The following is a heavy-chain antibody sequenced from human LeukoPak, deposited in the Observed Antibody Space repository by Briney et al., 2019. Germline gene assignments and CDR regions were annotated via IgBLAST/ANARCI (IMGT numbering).Heavy chain of an antibody. CDR3: ARDYGDYAGLLFDP. J-gene: IGHJ5*02. CDR1: GYTFTGYY. Sequence: GASVKVSCKASGYTFTGYYMHWVRQAPGQGLEWMGWINPNSGGTNYAQKFQGRVTMTRDTSISTAYMELSRLRSDDTAVYYCARDYGDYAGLLFDPWGQGTLVTVSS. V-gene: IGHV1-2*02. CDR2: INPNSGGT. D-gene: IGHD4-17*01.